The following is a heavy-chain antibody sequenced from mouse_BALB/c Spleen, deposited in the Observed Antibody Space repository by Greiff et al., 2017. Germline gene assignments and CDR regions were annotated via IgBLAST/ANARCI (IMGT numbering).Heavy chain of an antibody. D-gene: IGHD1-3*01. CDR3: ARGGKDAMDY. CDR1: GYTFTSYW. J-gene: IGHJ4*01. CDR2: INPSNGRT. V-gene: IGHV1S81*02. Sequence: QVQLQQPGADLVKPGASVKLSCKASGYTFTSYWMHWVKQRPGQGLEWIGEINPSNGRTNYNEKFKSKATLTVDKSSSTAYMQLSSLTSEDSAVYYCARGGKDAMDYWGQGTSVTVSS.